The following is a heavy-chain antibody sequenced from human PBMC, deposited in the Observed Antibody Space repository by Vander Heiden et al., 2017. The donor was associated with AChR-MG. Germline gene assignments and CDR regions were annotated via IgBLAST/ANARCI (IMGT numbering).Heavy chain of an antibody. CDR3: ACYTVTTMEGAFDI. D-gene: IGHD4-17*01. V-gene: IGHV3-48*02. Sequence: EVQLVESGGGLVQPGGSLRLSCAASGFTFSSYSMNWVRQAPGKGLEWVSYISSSSSTIYYADSVKGRFTISRDNAKNSLYLQMNSLRDEDTAVYYCACYTVTTMEGAFDIWGQGTMVTVSS. CDR2: ISSSSSTI. CDR1: GFTFSSYS. J-gene: IGHJ3*02.